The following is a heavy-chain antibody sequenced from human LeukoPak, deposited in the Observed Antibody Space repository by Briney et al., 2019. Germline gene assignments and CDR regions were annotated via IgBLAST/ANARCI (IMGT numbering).Heavy chain of an antibody. CDR3: ARAKWLLDAFDI. J-gene: IGHJ3*02. Sequence: GGSLRLSCEGSGFSFSSYWMTWVRQLPGKGLEWVANIKQDGSEKYYVDSVKGRFTISRDNAKNSLYLQMNSLRAEDTAVYYCARAKWLLDAFDIWGQGTMVTVSS. V-gene: IGHV3-7*01. CDR2: IKQDGSEK. D-gene: IGHD5-24*01. CDR1: GFSFSSYW.